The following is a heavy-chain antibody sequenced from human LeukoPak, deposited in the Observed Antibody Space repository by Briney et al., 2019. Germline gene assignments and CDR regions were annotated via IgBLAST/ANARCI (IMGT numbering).Heavy chain of an antibody. CDR3: ARDVFYCSSTSCYVRRLQPNWFDP. D-gene: IGHD2-2*01. J-gene: IGHJ5*02. Sequence: GGSLRLSCAASGFTFSSYAMHWVRQAPGKGLEWVAVISYDGSNKYYADSVKGRFTISRDNSKNTLYLQMNSLRAEDTAVYYCARDVFYCSSTSCYVRRLQPNWFDPWGQGTLVTVSS. V-gene: IGHV3-30-3*01. CDR1: GFTFSSYA. CDR2: ISYDGSNK.